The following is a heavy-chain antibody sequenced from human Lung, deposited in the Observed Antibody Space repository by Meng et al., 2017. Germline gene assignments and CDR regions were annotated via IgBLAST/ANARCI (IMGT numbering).Heavy chain of an antibody. CDR3: ARDGGRRFDY. CDR2: INTNTGKP. J-gene: IGHJ4*02. D-gene: IGHD1-26*01. V-gene: IGHV7-4-1*02. Sequence: HVQLVQSGSELTNPGASVKVSCKASGYTFTSYAMNWVRQAPGQGLEWMGWINTNTGKPAYAQAFTGRFVLSLDSSVTTAYLQISSLEADDTAIYYCARDGGRRFDYWGQGTLVTVSS. CDR1: GYTFTSYA.